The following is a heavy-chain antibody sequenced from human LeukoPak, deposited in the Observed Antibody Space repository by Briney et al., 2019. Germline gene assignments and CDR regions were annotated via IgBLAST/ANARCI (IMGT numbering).Heavy chain of an antibody. CDR2: MNPNSGNT. CDR1: GYTFTNYD. D-gene: IGHD3-10*01. Sequence: ASVKVSCKASGYTFTNYDINWVRQATGQGLEWMGWMNPNSGNTGYAQKFQGRVTITRSTSITTTYMELSSLKSEDTAVYYCARRSAYGSGSYYVDYWGQGTLVTVSS. J-gene: IGHJ4*02. CDR3: ARRSAYGSGSYYVDY. V-gene: IGHV1-8*03.